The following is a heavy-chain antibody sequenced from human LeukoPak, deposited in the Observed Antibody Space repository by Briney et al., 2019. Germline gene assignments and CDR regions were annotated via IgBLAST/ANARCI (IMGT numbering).Heavy chain of an antibody. D-gene: IGHD3-22*01. Sequence: HPGGSLRLSCAASGFTVSNNYMSWVRQAPGKGLEWVSVIYSGGSTNYADSVKGRFSISRDNSKNTLHLQMNSLRAEGTAVYYCARGRYHRDSSGYYDYWGQGTLVTVSS. CDR2: IYSGGST. CDR1: GFTVSNNY. V-gene: IGHV3-66*01. J-gene: IGHJ4*02. CDR3: ARGRYHRDSSGYYDY.